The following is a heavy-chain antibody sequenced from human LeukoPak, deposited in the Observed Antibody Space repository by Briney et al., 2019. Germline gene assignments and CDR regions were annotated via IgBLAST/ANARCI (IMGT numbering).Heavy chain of an antibody. CDR1: DGSISSSSYC. CDR3: ARLGRSYGAPYNWNDVYARRGPYFDY. D-gene: IGHD1-1*01. J-gene: IGHJ4*02. Sequence: PSETLSLTCTVSDGSISSSSYCWGWIRQPPGKGLEWIGEINHSGSTNYNPSLKSRVTISVDTSKNQFSLKLSSVTAADTAVYYCARLGRSYGAPYNWNDVYARRGPYFDYWGQGTLVTVSS. CDR2: INHSGST. V-gene: IGHV4-39*07.